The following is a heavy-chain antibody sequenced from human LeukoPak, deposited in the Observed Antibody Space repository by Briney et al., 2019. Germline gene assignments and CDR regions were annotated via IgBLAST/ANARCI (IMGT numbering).Heavy chain of an antibody. CDR3: AREDYDILTGYRTIDY. D-gene: IGHD3-9*01. CDR2: ISWNSGSI. CDR1: GFTFDDYA. V-gene: IGHV3-9*01. J-gene: IGHJ4*02. Sequence: GGSLRLSCAASGFTFDDYAMHWVRQAPGKGLEWVSGISWNSGSIGYADSVKGRFTISRDNAKNSLYLQMNSLRAEDTAVYYCAREDYDILTGYRTIDYWGQGTLVTVSS.